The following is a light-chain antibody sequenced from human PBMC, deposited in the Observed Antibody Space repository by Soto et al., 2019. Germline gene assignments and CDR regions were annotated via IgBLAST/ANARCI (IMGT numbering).Light chain of an antibody. CDR1: QNINNY. V-gene: IGKV1-33*01. J-gene: IGKJ5*01. CDR2: DAS. CDR3: QQYENLPT. Sequence: DIQMTQSPSTLSASVGDSVSINCQASQNINNYLNWYQQKPGRAPKLLIYDASNLEAGVPSRFRGSGSGTDFTFTISRLQPEDIATYYCQQYENLPTFGQGTRLETK.